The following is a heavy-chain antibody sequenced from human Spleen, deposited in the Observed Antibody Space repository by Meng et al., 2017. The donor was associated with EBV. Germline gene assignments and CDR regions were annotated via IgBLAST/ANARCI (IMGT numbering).Heavy chain of an antibody. D-gene: IGHD2-2*03. CDR1: GGSFSGYY. CDR2: INHSGST. CDR3: ARGRLDIVVVPAAAGNWFDP. J-gene: IGHJ5*02. Sequence: QVQLQQRGAGLLKPSETLSLTFAVYGGSFSGYYWSWIRQPPGKGLEWIGEINHSGSTNYNPSLKSRVTISVDTSKNQFSLKLSFVTAADTAVYYCARGRLDIVVVPAAAGNWFDPWGQGTLVTVSS. V-gene: IGHV4-34*01.